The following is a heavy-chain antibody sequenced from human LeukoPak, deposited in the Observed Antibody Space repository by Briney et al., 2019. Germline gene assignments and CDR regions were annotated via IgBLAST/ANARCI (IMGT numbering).Heavy chain of an antibody. Sequence: ASVKVSCKASGYTFTGYYMHWVRQAPGQGLEWMGIINPSSGSTSYPQKFQGRVTMTRDMSTTTVYMELNILRSEDTAVYYCARIHYDSSVYLDYWGQGTLVTVSS. D-gene: IGHD3-22*01. CDR1: GYTFTGYY. J-gene: IGHJ4*02. V-gene: IGHV1-46*01. CDR2: INPSSGST. CDR3: ARIHYDSSVYLDY.